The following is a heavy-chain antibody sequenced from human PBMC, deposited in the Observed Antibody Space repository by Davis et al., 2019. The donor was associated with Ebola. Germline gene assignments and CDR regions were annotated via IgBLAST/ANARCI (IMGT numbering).Heavy chain of an antibody. D-gene: IGHD3-3*01. CDR1: GFTFSSYA. Sequence: GESLKISRAASGFTFSSYAMSWVRQAPGNGLEWVSAISGSGGSTYYADSVKGRFTISRDNSKITLYLQMNSLRAEDTAVYYCAKVADFWSGYYTFYYGMDVWGQGTTVTVSS. J-gene: IGHJ6*02. V-gene: IGHV3-23*01. CDR3: AKVADFWSGYYTFYYGMDV. CDR2: ISGSGGST.